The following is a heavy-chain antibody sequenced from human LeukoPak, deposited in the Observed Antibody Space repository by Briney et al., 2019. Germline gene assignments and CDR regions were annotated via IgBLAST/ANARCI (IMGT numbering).Heavy chain of an antibody. CDR3: TTDRRQQGDY. V-gene: IGHV3-23*01. CDR1: GFTFSSYA. J-gene: IGHJ4*02. D-gene: IGHD6-13*01. CDR2: ISGSGGST. Sequence: NPGGSLRLSCAASGFTFSSYAMSWVRQAPGKGLEWVSAISGSGGSTYYADSVKGRFTISRDNSKNTLYLQMNSLKTEDTAVYYCTTDRRQQGDYWGQGTLVTVSS.